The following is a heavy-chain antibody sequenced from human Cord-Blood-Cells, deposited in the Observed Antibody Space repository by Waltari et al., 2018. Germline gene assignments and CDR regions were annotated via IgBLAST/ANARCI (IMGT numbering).Heavy chain of an antibody. CDR3: ARDRPATGYDFWSGYYDY. CDR1: GYSISSGYY. CDR2: IYHSGST. V-gene: IGHV4-38-2*02. D-gene: IGHD3-3*01. Sequence: QVQLQESGPGLVKHSETLSLTCAVSGYSISSGYYWGWIRPHPGTGLEWIGSIYHSGSTYYNPSLKSRVTISVDTSKNQFSLKLSFVTAADTAVYYCARDRPATGYDFWSGYYDYWGQGTLVTVSS. J-gene: IGHJ4*02.